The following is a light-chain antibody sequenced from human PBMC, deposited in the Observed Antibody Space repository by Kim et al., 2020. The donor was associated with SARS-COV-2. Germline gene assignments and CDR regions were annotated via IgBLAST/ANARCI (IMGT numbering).Light chain of an antibody. Sequence: EIVMTQSPATLSVSPGEGATLSCRAIQNINNNLAGYQHKPGQAPSLLIYTASTRATGIPARFSGSGSGTEFTLTISSLQSEDFGIYYCQQSNNSPRTFGQGTKVDIK. CDR1: QNINNN. V-gene: IGKV3-15*01. CDR3: QQSNNSPRT. CDR2: TAS. J-gene: IGKJ1*01.